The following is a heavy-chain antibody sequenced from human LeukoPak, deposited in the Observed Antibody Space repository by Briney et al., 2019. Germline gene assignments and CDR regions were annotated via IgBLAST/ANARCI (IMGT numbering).Heavy chain of an antibody. V-gene: IGHV3-7*01. CDR2: IKQDGSEK. CDR1: GFTFSSYW. J-gene: IGHJ2*01. Sequence: PGGSLRLSCAASGFTFSSYWMSWVRQAPGKGLEWVANIKQDGSEKYYVDSVKGRFTISRDNAKNSLYLQMNSLRAEDTAVYYCARFFYCSSTSCYPHYFDLWGRGTLVTVSS. CDR3: ARFFYCSSTSCYPHYFDL. D-gene: IGHD2-2*01.